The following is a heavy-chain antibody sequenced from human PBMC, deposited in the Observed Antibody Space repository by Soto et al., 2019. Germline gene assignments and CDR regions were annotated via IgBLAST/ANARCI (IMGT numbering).Heavy chain of an antibody. CDR3: ARAPYYDFWSGTPDYGMDV. CDR1: GGSISSGGCY. J-gene: IGHJ6*02. V-gene: IGHV4-31*03. D-gene: IGHD3-3*01. Sequence: SETVSLTCTVSGGSISSGGCYWSWIRHHPGKGLEWTGYICYSGSTYYNPSLKSRVTISVGTSKNQFSLKLSSVTPADTAVYYCARAPYYDFWSGTPDYGMDVWGQGTTVTVSS. CDR2: ICYSGST.